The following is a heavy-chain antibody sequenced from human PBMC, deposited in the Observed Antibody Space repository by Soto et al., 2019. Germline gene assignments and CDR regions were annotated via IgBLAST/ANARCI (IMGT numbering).Heavy chain of an antibody. CDR3: ATRPHTIFGYGMDV. Sequence: QVQLVQSGAEVKKPGASVKVSCKASGYTFTSYDINWVRQATGQGLEWMGWMNPNSGNTGYAQKFQGRVTMTRNTSISTAYMELSSLRSEDTAVYYCATRPHTIFGYGMDVWGQGTTVTVSS. V-gene: IGHV1-8*01. J-gene: IGHJ6*02. CDR1: GYTFTSYD. D-gene: IGHD3-3*01. CDR2: MNPNSGNT.